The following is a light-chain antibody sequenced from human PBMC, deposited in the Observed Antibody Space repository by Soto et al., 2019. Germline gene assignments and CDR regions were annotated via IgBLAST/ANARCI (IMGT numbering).Light chain of an antibody. Sequence: EVVLTQSPDTLSLSPGETATLSCRASQSLRPTYVAWYQQKPGQAPRLLIYGASFRATDIPNRFSGRGSGTDFTLSISRLEPEDFAVYYCQQYVTSPRTFGQGTQVDIK. CDR2: GAS. J-gene: IGKJ1*01. CDR1: QSLRPTY. V-gene: IGKV3-20*01. CDR3: QQYVTSPRT.